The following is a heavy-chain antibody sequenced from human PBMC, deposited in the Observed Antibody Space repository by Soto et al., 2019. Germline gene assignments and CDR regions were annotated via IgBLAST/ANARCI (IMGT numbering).Heavy chain of an antibody. CDR3: ARLSGARSPANF. J-gene: IGHJ4*02. V-gene: IGHV5-51*01. CDR1: GYSFTDYW. CDR2: IYPGDSDT. D-gene: IGHD1-26*01. Sequence: GESLKISCKGSGYSFTDYWIGWVRQMPGKGLEWMGIIYPGDSDTRYNPSFQGRVTISADKSITTAYLQWSSLKASDTAMYFCARLSGARSPANFWGQGTVVTVPQ.